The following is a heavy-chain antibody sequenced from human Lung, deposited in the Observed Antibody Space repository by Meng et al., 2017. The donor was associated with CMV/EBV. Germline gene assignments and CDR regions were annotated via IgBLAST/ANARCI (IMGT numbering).Heavy chain of an antibody. CDR1: GGSISSSNW. CDR3: ARVVTALWGYYFDY. Sequence: QGQVQESGPGLVKPSGTLSLTCAVAGGSISSSNWWSWVRQPPGKGLEWIGEIYHSGSTNYNPSLKSRVTISVDKSKNQFSLKLSSVTAADTAVYYCARVVTALWGYYFDYWGQGTLVNVSS. D-gene: IGHD2-21*02. CDR2: IYHSGST. J-gene: IGHJ4*02. V-gene: IGHV4-4*02.